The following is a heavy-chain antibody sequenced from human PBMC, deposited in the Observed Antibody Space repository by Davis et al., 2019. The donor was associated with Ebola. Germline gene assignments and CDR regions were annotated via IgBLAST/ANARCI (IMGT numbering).Heavy chain of an antibody. V-gene: IGHV3-30-3*01. J-gene: IGHJ4*02. Sequence: PGGSLRLSCAASGFTFSSYAMHWVRQAPGKGLEWVAVISYDGSNKYYADSVKGRFTISRDNSKNTLYLQMNSLRAEDTAVYYCARASIGYCTGGVCYSFDYWGQGTLVTVSS. CDR1: GFTFSSYA. D-gene: IGHD2-8*02. CDR2: ISYDGSNK. CDR3: ARASIGYCTGGVCYSFDY.